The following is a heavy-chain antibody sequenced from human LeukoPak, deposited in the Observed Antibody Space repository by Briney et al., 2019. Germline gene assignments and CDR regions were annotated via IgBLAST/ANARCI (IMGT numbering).Heavy chain of an antibody. CDR1: GGTFSSYA. CDR3: ARAPHITMIVVVGPYFDY. V-gene: IGHV1-69*04. Sequence: SVKVSCKASGGTFSSYAISWVRQAPGQGLEWMGRMIPILGIANYAQKFQGRVTITADKSTSTAYMELSSLRSEDTAVYYCARAPHITMIVVVGPYFDYWGQGTLVTVSS. J-gene: IGHJ4*02. D-gene: IGHD3-22*01. CDR2: MIPILGIA.